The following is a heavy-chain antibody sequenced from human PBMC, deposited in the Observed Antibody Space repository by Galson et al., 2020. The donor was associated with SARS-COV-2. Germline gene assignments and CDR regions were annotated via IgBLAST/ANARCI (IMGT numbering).Heavy chain of an antibody. V-gene: IGHV4-34*01. J-gene: IGHJ4*02. CDR2: IDQSGSV. Sequence: SETLSLTCAVYGESFSGYYWSWIRQIPGKGLEWIGEIDQSGSVNYSPSLKSRVTISADTSKNQFSLKLRSMTAADRGVYYCARGHYETSMMVIVFTGGAFYFDFWGQGTLVTVSS. CDR3: ARGHYETSMMVIVFTGGAFYFDF. D-gene: IGHD3-22*01. CDR1: GESFSGYY.